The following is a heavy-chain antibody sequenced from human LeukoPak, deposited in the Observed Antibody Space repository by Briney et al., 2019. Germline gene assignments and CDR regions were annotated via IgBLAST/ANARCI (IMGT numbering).Heavy chain of an antibody. CDR3: ARKYTSCWKHFDY. V-gene: IGHV4-4*02. CDR2: IYHSGST. D-gene: IGHD6-19*01. J-gene: IGHJ4*02. CDR1: GGSISSSNW. Sequence: SGTLSLTCAVSGGSISSSNWWSGVRPPPGKGLEWIGEIYHSGSTNYNPSLKSRVTISVDKSKNTVCLNMSTVTAADTAVYYCARKYTSCWKHFDYWGQGTLVTVSS.